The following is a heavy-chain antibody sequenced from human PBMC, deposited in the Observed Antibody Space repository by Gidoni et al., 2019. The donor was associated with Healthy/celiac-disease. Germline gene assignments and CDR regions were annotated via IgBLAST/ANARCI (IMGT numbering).Heavy chain of an antibody. Sequence: EVQLLESGGGLVQLGGSPRPSRAPPGITFRRYAMSWVRQAPGKGLEWVSAISGSVGSTYYADSVKGRFTISRDNSKNTLYLQMNSLRAEDTAVYYCAKSAEYCSSTSCYDYWGQGTLVTVSS. CDR2: ISGSVGST. CDR3: AKSAEYCSSTSCYDY. CDR1: GITFRRYA. D-gene: IGHD2-2*01. J-gene: IGHJ4*02. V-gene: IGHV3-23*01.